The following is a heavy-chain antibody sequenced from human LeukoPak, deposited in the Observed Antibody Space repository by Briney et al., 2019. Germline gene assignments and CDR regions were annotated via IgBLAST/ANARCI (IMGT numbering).Heavy chain of an antibody. D-gene: IGHD6-19*01. CDR3: ARLYRGVAVAGPDY. J-gene: IGHJ4*02. Sequence: SETLSLTCTVSGGSISSSGYFWGWIRQSPGKGLEWIASIYNSGSTYHNPSLESRVTISVDTSNNQFSLKLSSVTAADTAVYYCARLYRGVAVAGPDYWGQGTLVTVSS. CDR2: IYNSGST. CDR1: GGSISSSGYF. V-gene: IGHV4-39*01.